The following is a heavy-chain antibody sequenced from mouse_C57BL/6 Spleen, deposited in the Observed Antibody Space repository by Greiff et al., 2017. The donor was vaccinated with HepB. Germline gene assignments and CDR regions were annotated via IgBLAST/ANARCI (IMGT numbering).Heavy chain of an antibody. CDR2: IYPGDGDT. V-gene: IGHV1-80*01. CDR1: GYTFSSYW. D-gene: IGHD2-4*01. Sequence: VQLQESGAELMKPGASVKLSCKATGYTFSSYWMNWVKQRPGKGLEWIGQIYPGDGDTNYNGKFKGKATLTADKSSSTAYMQLSSLTSEDSAVYFCAGHYDYDGDWYFDVWGTGTTVTVSS. J-gene: IGHJ1*03. CDR3: AGHYDYDGDWYFDV.